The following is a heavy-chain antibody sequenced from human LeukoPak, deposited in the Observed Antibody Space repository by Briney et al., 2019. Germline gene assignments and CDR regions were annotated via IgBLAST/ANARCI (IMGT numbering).Heavy chain of an antibody. V-gene: IGHV4-61*08. CDR3: ARNMGMHYYYGMDV. Sequence: PSETLSLTCTVSGGSISSGGYYWSWIRQHPGKGLEWIGNIYYSGSTYYNPSLKSRVTISVDTSKNQFSLKLSSVTAADTAVYYCARNMGMHYYYGMDVWGQGTTVTVSS. CDR1: GGSISSGGYY. D-gene: IGHD7-27*01. CDR2: IYYSGST. J-gene: IGHJ6*02.